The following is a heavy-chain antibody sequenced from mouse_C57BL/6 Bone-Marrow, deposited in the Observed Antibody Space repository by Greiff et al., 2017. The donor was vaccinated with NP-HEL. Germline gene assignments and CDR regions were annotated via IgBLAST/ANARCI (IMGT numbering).Heavy chain of an antibody. Sequence: VKLVESGAELVRPGASVKLSCKASGYTFTDYYIKWVKQRPGQGLEWIARIYPGSGNTYYNEKFKGKATLTAEKSSSTAYMQLSSLTSEDSAVYFCARGGTGTGFYFDYWGQGTTLTVSS. CDR1: GYTFTDYY. CDR2: IYPGSGNT. CDR3: ARGGTGTGFYFDY. V-gene: IGHV1-76*01. D-gene: IGHD4-1*01. J-gene: IGHJ2*01.